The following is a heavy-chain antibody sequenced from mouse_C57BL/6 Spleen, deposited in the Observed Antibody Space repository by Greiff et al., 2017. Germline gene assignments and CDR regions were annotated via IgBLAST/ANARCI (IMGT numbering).Heavy chain of an antibody. D-gene: IGHD1-1*01. CDR3: AREGYYYGGSYDAMDY. Sequence: VQLQQSGAELVKPGASVKISCKASGYAFSSYWMNWVKQRPGKGLEWIGQIYPGDGDTNYNGKFKGKATLTADKSSSTAYMQLSSLTSEDSAVYFGAREGYYYGGSYDAMDYWGQGTSVTVSS. CDR2: IYPGDGDT. CDR1: GYAFSSYW. J-gene: IGHJ4*01. V-gene: IGHV1-80*01.